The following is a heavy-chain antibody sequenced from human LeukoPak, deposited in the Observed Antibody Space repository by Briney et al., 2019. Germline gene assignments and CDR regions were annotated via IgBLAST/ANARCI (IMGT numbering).Heavy chain of an antibody. J-gene: IGHJ4*02. D-gene: IGHD2-21*02. CDR1: GFTFSNAW. CDR2: IKSKTDGGTT. CDR3: TTDPTDLDVVVVTAILDY. Sequence: GESLKISCKGSGFTFSNAWMSWVRQAPGKGLEWVGRIKSKTDGGTTDYAAPVKGRFTISRDDSKNTLYLQMNSLKTEDTAVYYCTTDPTDLDVVVVTAILDYWGQGTLVTVSS. V-gene: IGHV3-15*01.